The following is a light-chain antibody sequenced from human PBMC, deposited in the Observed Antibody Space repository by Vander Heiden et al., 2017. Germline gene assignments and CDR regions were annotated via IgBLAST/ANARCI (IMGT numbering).Light chain of an antibody. CDR3: RQDYNCPQA. CDR1: QGIRND. J-gene: IGKJ1*01. Sequence: AIQMTQSPSSLSASVGDRVTITCRASQGIRNDLGWYQQKPGKAPKLLIYAASSLQSGVPSRSSGSGSGTDFTLTISSLQLEDFATYYCRQDYNCPQAFGQGTKVEIK. V-gene: IGKV1-6*01. CDR2: AAS.